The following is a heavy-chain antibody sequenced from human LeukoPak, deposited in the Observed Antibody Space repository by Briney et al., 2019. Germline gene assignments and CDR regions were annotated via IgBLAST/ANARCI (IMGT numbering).Heavy chain of an antibody. J-gene: IGHJ4*02. CDR1: GLTFSNRA. CDR2: ISISGNKI. D-gene: IGHD4-17*01. Sequence: GGSLRLACGVSGLTFSNRAMTWVRQAPGKGLEWVSSISISGNKILYADSVKGRFTISRDNSKNTLFLRMNSLQTEDTGVYFCANELRPNDYWGQGTLVTVS. V-gene: IGHV3-23*01. CDR3: ANELRPNDY.